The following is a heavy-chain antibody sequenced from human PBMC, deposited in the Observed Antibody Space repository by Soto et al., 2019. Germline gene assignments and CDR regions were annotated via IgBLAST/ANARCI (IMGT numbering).Heavy chain of an antibody. CDR1: VYTFSTYW. CDR3: ARSRQGGYVGYDAPPEY. Sequence: VQLVQSGAEVKKPGESLKMSCKVSVYTFSTYWIAWVRQMPGKGLEWMGIIYPGDSETRYNPSFQGQVTISADESVSTAYLQWTSLKASNTGLYYCARSRQGGYVGYDAPPEYWGQGTTVTVSS. CDR2: IYPGDSET. V-gene: IGHV5-51*01. D-gene: IGHD5-12*01. J-gene: IGHJ4*02.